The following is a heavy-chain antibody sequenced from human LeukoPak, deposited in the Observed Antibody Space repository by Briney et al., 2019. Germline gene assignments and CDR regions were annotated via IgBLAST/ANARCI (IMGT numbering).Heavy chain of an antibody. V-gene: IGHV3-15*01. CDR3: TTARIMITFGGVIVYYFDY. CDR1: GFTFSNAW. CDR2: IKSKTDGGTT. Sequence: GGSLRLSCAASGFTFSNAWMSWVRQAPGKGLEWVGRIKSKTDGGTTDYAAPVKGRFTISRDDSKNTLYPQMNSLKTEDTAVYYCTTARIMITFGGVIVYYFDYWGQGTLVTVSS. J-gene: IGHJ4*02. D-gene: IGHD3-16*02.